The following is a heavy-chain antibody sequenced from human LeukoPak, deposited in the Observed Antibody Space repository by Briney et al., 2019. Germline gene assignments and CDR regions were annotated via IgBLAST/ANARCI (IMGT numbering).Heavy chain of an antibody. CDR1: GGSFSGYY. CDR2: INHSGST. CDR3: ARHAKSTEGFDY. Sequence: SETLSLTCAVYGGSFSGYYWSWIRQPPGKGLEWIGEINHSGSTNYNPSLKSRVTISVDTSKNQFSLKLSSVTAADTAVYYCARHAKSTEGFDYWGQGTLVTVSS. V-gene: IGHV4-34*01. J-gene: IGHJ4*02.